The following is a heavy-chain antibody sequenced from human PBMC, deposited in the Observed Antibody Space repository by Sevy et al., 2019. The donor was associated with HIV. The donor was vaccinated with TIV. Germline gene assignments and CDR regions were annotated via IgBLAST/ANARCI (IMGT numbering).Heavy chain of an antibody. V-gene: IGHV4-39*01. CDR1: GGSISSSNYY. Sequence: SETLCLTCTVSGGSISSSNYYWGWIRQPPGKGLEWIGTIYNSGRAYYNSSLKSRFTKFIDTSNKQFSLTLSSVTAADTTVYYSARRAYYGYSDSWGQGTLVTVSS. CDR2: IYNSGRA. D-gene: IGHD3-3*01. J-gene: IGHJ4*02. CDR3: ARRAYYGYSDS.